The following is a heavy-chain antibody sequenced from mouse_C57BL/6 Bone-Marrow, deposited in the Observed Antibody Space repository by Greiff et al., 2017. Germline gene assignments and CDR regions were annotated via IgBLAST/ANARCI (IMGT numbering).Heavy chain of an antibody. CDR2: INYDGSST. V-gene: IGHV5-16*01. J-gene: IGHJ4*01. CDR1: GFTFSDYY. CDR3: AGDSHYGRGTYAMDY. Sequence: DVQLVESEGGLVQPGSSMKLSCPASGFTFSDYYMAWVRQVPETGLEWVANINYDGSSTYYLDSCKSRVIISRDNAKNILDLQMRSLKSENTATYDGAGDSHYGRGTYAMDYWGQGTSVTVSS. D-gene: IGHD1-1*01.